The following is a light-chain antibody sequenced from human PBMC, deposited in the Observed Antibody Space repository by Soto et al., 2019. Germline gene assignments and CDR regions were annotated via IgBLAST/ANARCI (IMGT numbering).Light chain of an antibody. V-gene: IGKV3-15*01. CDR2: VAS. Sequence: EIVLTQSPATLSVSPGERATLSCRASQSVNQKLGWYQQKPGQAPRLLIYVASYRATGIPARFSGSGSGTEYTLTISNLHAEDFAVYYCQQFNNWPHTFGQGTRLEIK. CDR3: QQFNNWPHT. J-gene: IGKJ2*01. CDR1: QSVNQK.